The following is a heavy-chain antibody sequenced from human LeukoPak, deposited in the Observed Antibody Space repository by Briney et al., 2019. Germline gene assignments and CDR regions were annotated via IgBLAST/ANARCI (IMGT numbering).Heavy chain of an antibody. CDR2: INPNSGGT. CDR1: GGTFSSYA. V-gene: IGHV1-2*02. D-gene: IGHD4-17*01. CDR3: ARGCPYGDYALNWFDP. J-gene: IGHJ5*02. Sequence: GASVKVSCKASGGTFSSYAISWVRQAPGQGLEWMGWINPNSGGTNYAQKFQGRVTMTRDTSISTAYMELSRLRSDDTAVYYCARGCPYGDYALNWFDPWGQGTLVTVSS.